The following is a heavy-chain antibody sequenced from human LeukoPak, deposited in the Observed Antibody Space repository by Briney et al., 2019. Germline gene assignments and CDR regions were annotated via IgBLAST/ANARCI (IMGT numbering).Heavy chain of an antibody. D-gene: IGHD3-10*01. J-gene: IGHJ6*03. Sequence: SETLSLTCTVSGYSISSGIYWGWIRQPPGKGLEWIGSIYHSGSTYHNPSLKSRVTISVDTSKNQFSLKLSSVTAAETAVYYCARDGSGVVRGVIHYYYYMDVWGKGTTVTVSS. CDR3: ARDGSGVVRGVIHYYYYMDV. CDR2: IYHSGST. CDR1: GYSISSGIY. V-gene: IGHV4-38-2*02.